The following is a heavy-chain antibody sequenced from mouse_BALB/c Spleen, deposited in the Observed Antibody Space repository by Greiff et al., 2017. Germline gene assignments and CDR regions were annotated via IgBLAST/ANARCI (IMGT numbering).Heavy chain of an antibody. CDR2: INPYNDGT. D-gene: IGHD2-1*01. V-gene: IGHV1-14*01. CDR3: ARNYYGNYGAMDY. CDR1: GYTFTSYV. J-gene: IGHJ4*01. Sequence: EVQRVESGPELVKPGASVKMSCKASGYTFTSYVMHWVKQKPGQGLEWIGYINPYNDGTKYNEKFKGKATLTSDKSSSTAYMELSSLTSEDSAVYYCARNYYGNYGAMDYWGQGTSVTVSS.